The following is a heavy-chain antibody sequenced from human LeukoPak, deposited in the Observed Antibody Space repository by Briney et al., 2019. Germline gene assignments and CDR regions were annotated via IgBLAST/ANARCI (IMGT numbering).Heavy chain of an antibody. J-gene: IGHJ3*02. V-gene: IGHV4-39*07. CDR2: IYYSGST. Sequence: TSETLSLTCTVSGGSISSSSYYWGWIRQPPGKGLEWIGSIYYSGSTYYNPSLKSRVTISVDTSKNQFSLKLSSVTAADTAVYYCARKRWELRGAFDIWGQGTMVTVSS. CDR3: ARKRWELRGAFDI. CDR1: GGSISSSSYY. D-gene: IGHD1-26*01.